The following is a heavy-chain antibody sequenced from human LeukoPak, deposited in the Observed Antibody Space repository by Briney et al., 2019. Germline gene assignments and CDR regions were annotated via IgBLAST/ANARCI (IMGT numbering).Heavy chain of an antibody. CDR2: MNPNSGNT. J-gene: IGHJ6*03. V-gene: IGHV1-8*01. CDR3: ARAPPQYSSGWYGYWYYYYYMDV. CDR1: GYTFTSYD. Sequence: ASVKVSCKASGYTFTSYDINWVRQATGQGLEWMGWMNPNSGNTGYAQKFQGRVTMTRNTSISTAYMELSSLRSEDTAVYYCARAPPQYSSGWYGYWYYYYYMDVWGKGTTVTVSS. D-gene: IGHD6-19*01.